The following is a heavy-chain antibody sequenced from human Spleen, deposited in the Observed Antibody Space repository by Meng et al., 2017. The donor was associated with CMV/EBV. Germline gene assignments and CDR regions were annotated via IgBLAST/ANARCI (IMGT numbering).Heavy chain of an antibody. Sequence: GGSLRLSCASSGFTFSSYAMSWVRQAPGKGLEWVSIIYRDDDGTYYADSVKGRVTISRDDSKNRLYLQMHSLRAEDTAVYYCAKARNRFVVYYYYGMDVWGQGTTVTVSS. V-gene: IGHV3-23*03. CDR3: AKARNRFVVYYYYGMDV. CDR2: IYRDDDGT. J-gene: IGHJ6*02. CDR1: GFTFSSYA. D-gene: IGHD2-15*01.